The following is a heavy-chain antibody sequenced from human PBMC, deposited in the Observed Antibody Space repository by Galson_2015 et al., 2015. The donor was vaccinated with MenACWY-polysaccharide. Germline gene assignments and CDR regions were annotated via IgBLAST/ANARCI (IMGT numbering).Heavy chain of an antibody. CDR3: AGGGLVRGALGWIDP. J-gene: IGHJ5*02. Sequence: CAISGDSVSSYSAGWSWIRQSPSRGLEWLGRTYYRSKWYIDYAVSVSGRISITPDTSRNQFTLQLSSVTPEDTAIYYCAGGGLVRGALGWIDPWGPGILVT. D-gene: IGHD3-16*02. CDR2: TYYRSKWYI. V-gene: IGHV6-1*01. CDR1: GDSVSSYSAG.